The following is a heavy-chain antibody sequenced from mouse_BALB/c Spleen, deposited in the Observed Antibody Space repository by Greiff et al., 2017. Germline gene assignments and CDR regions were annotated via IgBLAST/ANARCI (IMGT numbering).Heavy chain of an antibody. J-gene: IGHJ3*01. CDR1: GYTFSSYW. CDR3: ASFDGYSKSYFAY. CDR2: ILPGSGST. Sequence: QVQLQQSGAELMKPGASVKISCKATGYTFSSYWIEWVKQRPGHGLEWIGEILPGSGSTNYNEKFKGKATFTADTSSNTAYMQLSSLTSEDSAVYYCASFDGYSKSYFAYWGQGTLVTVSA. D-gene: IGHD2-3*01. V-gene: IGHV1-9*01.